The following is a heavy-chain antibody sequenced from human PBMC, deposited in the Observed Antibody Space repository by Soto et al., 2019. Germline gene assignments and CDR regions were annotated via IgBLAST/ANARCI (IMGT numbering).Heavy chain of an antibody. CDR3: ARQGWDSSYYGDDF. Sequence: SETLSLTCGVHGGSLTGYFWNWIRQSPGKGLEWIGEINHGGTTTYNPSLKSRVTISLDTSKNQFSLRLSSVTAADTAVYYCARQGWDSSYYGDDFWGQVALVTVSS. D-gene: IGHD3-22*01. CDR2: INHGGTT. V-gene: IGHV4-34*01. CDR1: GGSLTGYF. J-gene: IGHJ4*02.